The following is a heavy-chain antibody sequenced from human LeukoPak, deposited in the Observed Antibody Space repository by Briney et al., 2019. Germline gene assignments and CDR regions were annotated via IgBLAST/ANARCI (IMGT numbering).Heavy chain of an antibody. Sequence: PGGSLRLSCAASGFTFSSYAMHWVRHAPGKGLEWVADISHDGINKYYAGSVKGRFTISRDNSKNTLYLQMNSLRAEDTAVYYCARESGLVRGVYYYYGMDVWGQGTTVTVSS. CDR1: GFTFSSYA. D-gene: IGHD3-10*01. CDR2: ISHDGINK. V-gene: IGHV3-30-3*01. J-gene: IGHJ6*02. CDR3: ARESGLVRGVYYYYGMDV.